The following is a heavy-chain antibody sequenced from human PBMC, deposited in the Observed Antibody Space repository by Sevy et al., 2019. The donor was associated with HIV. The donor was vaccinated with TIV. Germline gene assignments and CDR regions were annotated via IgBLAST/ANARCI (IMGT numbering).Heavy chain of an antibody. J-gene: IGHJ6*03. D-gene: IGHD5-18*01. V-gene: IGHV3-7*01. CDR3: ARDRGWIELSDYMDV. CDR2: IKQDGSDQ. CDR1: GFTFSTYW. Sequence: GESLKISCAASGFTFSTYWMSWVRQAPGKGLEWVANIKQDGSDQFYVDSVKGRFTISRDNAKNSLYLQMNSLRAEDTAVYYCARDRGWIELSDYMDVWGKGTTVTVSS.